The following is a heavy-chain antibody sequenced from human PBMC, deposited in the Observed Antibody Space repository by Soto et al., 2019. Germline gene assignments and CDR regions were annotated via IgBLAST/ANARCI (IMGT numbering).Heavy chain of an antibody. Sequence: PLKAYCKASGYTFTSYGIRWVQQTPGQGLEWMGWISAYNGNTNYAQKLQGRVTMTTDTSTSTAYMELRSLRSDDTAVYYCARDGRKRLRDYYYYYMDVWGKGTTVTVSS. CDR3: ARDGRKRLRDYYYYYMDV. V-gene: IGHV1-18*01. CDR2: ISAYNGNT. D-gene: IGHD3-16*01. J-gene: IGHJ6*03. CDR1: GYTFTSYG.